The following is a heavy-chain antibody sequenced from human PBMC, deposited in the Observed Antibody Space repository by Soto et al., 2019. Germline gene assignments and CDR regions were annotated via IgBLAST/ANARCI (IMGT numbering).Heavy chain of an antibody. CDR2: INPILGRA. Sequence: SVKVSCKASGYIFTGYYMHWVRQAPGQGLEWMGRINPILGRANYAQKFQGRVTITADKSTSTAYMELSSLRSEDTAVYYCARVYGSGNGERNWFDPWGQGTLVTVSS. V-gene: IGHV1-69*10. J-gene: IGHJ5*02. D-gene: IGHD3-10*01. CDR1: GYIFTGYY. CDR3: ARVYGSGNGERNWFDP.